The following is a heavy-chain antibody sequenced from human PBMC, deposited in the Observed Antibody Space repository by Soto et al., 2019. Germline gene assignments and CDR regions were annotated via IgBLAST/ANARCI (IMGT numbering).Heavy chain of an antibody. V-gene: IGHV3-30*03. CDR2: ISYDGSNK. CDR3: ASRGYSYGRLLDY. J-gene: IGHJ4*02. CDR1: GFTFSSYG. Sequence: GGSLRLSCAASGFTFSSYGMHWVRQAPGKGLEWVAVISYDGSNKYYADSVKGRFTISRDNSKNTLYLQMNSLRAEDTAVYYCASRGYSYGRLLDYWGQGTLVTVSS. D-gene: IGHD5-18*01.